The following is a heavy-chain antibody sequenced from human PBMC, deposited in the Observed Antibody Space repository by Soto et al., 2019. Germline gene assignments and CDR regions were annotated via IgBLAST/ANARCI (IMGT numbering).Heavy chain of an antibody. CDR2: IYYSGST. J-gene: IGHJ5*02. CDR3: ARERPDGSRLDP. Sequence: PSETLSLTCSVSGGSISSSSHYWGWIRQPPGKGLEWIGYIYYSGSTYYNPSLKSRVTISVDTSKNQFSLKLSSVTAADTAVYYCARERPDGSRLDPWGQGTLVTVSS. V-gene: IGHV4-30-4*02. D-gene: IGHD6-13*01. CDR1: GGSISSSSHY.